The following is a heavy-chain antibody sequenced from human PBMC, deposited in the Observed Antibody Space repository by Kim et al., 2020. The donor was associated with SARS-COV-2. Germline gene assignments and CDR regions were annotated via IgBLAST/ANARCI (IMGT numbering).Heavy chain of an antibody. D-gene: IGHD4-17*01. CDR3: ARGRHTVTYRLRRDH. CDR2: NYDSAST. J-gene: IGHJ1*01. CDR1: GGSISSSCYY. V-gene: IGHV4-39*02. Sequence: SETLSLTCTVSGGSISSSCYYWGRNRQRQGQERVWIGSNYDSASTYYNLSLKSRVTISVDTTKNHLSLKLSSVTAADTAVCYCARGRHTVTYRLRRDHW.